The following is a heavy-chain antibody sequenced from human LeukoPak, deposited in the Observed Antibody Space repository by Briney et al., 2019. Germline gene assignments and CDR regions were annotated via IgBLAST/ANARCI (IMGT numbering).Heavy chain of an antibody. J-gene: IGHJ6*02. CDR1: GDSVSSNCAA. CDR2: TYYRSKWYN. Sequence: SQTLSLTCAISGDSVSSNCAAWNWIMQSPSRGLEWLGRTYYRSKWYNGYAVSVKSRITINPDTSKNQFSLQLNSLTPEDTAVYYCARNVASNYYYFYGMDVWGQGTTVTVSS. V-gene: IGHV6-1*01. D-gene: IGHD2-21*01. CDR3: ARNVASNYYYFYGMDV.